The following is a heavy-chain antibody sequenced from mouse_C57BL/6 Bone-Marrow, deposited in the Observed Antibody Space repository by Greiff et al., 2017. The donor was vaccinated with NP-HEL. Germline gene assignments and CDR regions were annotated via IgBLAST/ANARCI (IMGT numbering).Heavy chain of an antibody. CDR1: GFTFSDYG. V-gene: IGHV5-17*01. CDR2: ISSGSSTI. J-gene: IGHJ4*01. CDR3: ARYDYLYAMDY. Sequence: EVMLVESGGGLVKPGGSLKLSCAASGFTFSDYGMHWVRQAPEKGLEWVAYISSGSSTIYYADTVKGRLPISRDNAKNTLFLQMTSLRSEATAMYYCARYDYLYAMDYWGQGTSVTVSS. D-gene: IGHD2-4*01.